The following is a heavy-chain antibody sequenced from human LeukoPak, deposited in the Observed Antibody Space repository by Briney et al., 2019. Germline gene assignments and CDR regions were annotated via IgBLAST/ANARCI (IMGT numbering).Heavy chain of an antibody. CDR3: VRTPPNWGADY. Sequence: GASVKVSCKASGGTFSSYAISWVRQAPGRGLEWMGGFDPEDGETIYAQKFQGRVTMTRNTAISTAYMELSSLRSEDTAVYFCVRTPPNWGADYWGQGTLVTVSS. CDR2: FDPEDGET. V-gene: IGHV1-8*02. D-gene: IGHD7-27*01. CDR1: GGTFSSYA. J-gene: IGHJ4*02.